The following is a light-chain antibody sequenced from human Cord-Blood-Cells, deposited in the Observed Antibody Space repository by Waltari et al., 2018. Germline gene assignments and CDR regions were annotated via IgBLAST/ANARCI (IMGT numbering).Light chain of an antibody. CDR2: DAS. J-gene: IGKJ1*01. CDR1: QSISSW. Sequence: DIQMTQSPSTLSASVGDRVTITCRASQSISSWLAWYQQKPGKAPKLLIYDASSLESGVPSRFSGSGSGTGFTLTISSLQPDDFATYYCQQYNSYSVTFGQGTKVEIK. V-gene: IGKV1-5*01. CDR3: QQYNSYSVT.